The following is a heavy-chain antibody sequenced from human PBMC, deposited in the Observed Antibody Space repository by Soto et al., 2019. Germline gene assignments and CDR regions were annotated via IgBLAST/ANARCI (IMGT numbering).Heavy chain of an antibody. CDR2: IKSKTDGETT. CDR3: TTDGHFDY. J-gene: IGHJ4*02. V-gene: IGHV3-15*01. Sequence: VQLVESGGGLVKPGGSLRLSCAASDFAFNGAWMSWVRQAPGKGLEWVGRIKSKTDGETTDYAAPVKGRFTISRDDSRNTLFLQMNSLKTEDTAVYYCTTDGHFDYWGQGTLVTVSS. CDR1: DFAFNGAW.